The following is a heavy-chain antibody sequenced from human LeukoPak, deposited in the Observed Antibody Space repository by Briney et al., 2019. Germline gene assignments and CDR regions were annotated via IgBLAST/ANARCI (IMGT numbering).Heavy chain of an antibody. V-gene: IGHV3-74*01. J-gene: IGHJ4*02. CDR2: INSDGSST. D-gene: IGHD3-16*01. CDR1: GFTFSSYW. CDR3: AKWGNSAAPFDY. Sequence: PGGSLRLSCAASGFTFSSYWMHWVRQAPGKGLVWVSRINSDGSSTSYADSVKGRFTISRDNAKNTLYLQMNSLRAEDTAVYYCAKWGNSAAPFDYWGQGTLVTVSS.